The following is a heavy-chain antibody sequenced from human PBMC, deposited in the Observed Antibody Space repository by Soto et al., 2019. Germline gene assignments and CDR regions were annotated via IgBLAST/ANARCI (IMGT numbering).Heavy chain of an antibody. D-gene: IGHD6-13*01. CDR3: AHSPRPPIPAAGSRFDY. J-gene: IGHJ4*02. CDR1: GFSLTTSGVG. CDR2: IYWDDDK. Sequence: SGPTLVNPTQTLTLTCTFSGFSLTTSGVGVGWIRQPPGKALEWLALIYWDDDKRYSPSLKTRLTTTKDISKNQVVLTMTNVDPVDTATYCCAHSPRPPIPAAGSRFDYWGQVTLATFSS. V-gene: IGHV2-5*02.